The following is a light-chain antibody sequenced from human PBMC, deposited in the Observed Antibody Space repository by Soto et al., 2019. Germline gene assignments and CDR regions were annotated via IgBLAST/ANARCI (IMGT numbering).Light chain of an antibody. CDR3: GTWDTSLSPYCV. CDR2: DND. Sequence: QSVLTQPPSVSAAPGQNVTISCSGSASNIGNNYVSWYQQLPGTAPKLLIYDNDQRPSEIPDRFSASKSGTSATLVITGLQTGDEADYYCGTWDTSLSPYCVFGGGTKVTVL. J-gene: IGLJ2*01. CDR1: ASNIGNNY. V-gene: IGLV1-51*01.